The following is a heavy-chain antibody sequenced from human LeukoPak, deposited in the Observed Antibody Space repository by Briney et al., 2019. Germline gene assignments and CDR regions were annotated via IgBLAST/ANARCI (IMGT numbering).Heavy chain of an antibody. Sequence: PSETLSLTCTVSGGSISSGGYYWSWIRQRPGKGLEWTGYIYYSGSTYYNPSLKSRVTISVDTSKNQFSLKLTSVTAADTAVYYCARGFGDWGLSWFDPWGQGTLVTVSS. J-gene: IGHJ5*02. CDR2: IYYSGST. V-gene: IGHV4-31*03. D-gene: IGHD3-10*01. CDR3: ARGFGDWGLSWFDP. CDR1: GGSISSGGYY.